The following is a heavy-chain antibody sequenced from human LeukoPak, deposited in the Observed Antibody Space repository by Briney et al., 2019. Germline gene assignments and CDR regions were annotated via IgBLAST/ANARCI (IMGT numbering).Heavy chain of an antibody. CDR2: ISGSGSTI. D-gene: IGHD3-22*01. CDR1: GFTFSSYE. Sequence: GGSLRLSCAASGFTFSSYEMNWVRQAPGKGLEWVSYISGSGSTIYYADSVKGRFTISRDNAKNTLYLQMNSLRAEDTAVYYCARDLELVYYDSSGYDYWGQGTLVIVSS. V-gene: IGHV3-48*03. CDR3: ARDLELVYYDSSGYDY. J-gene: IGHJ4*02.